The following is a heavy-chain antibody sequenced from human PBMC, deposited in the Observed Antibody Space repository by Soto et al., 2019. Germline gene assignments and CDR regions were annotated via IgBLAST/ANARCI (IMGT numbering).Heavy chain of an antibody. CDR3: ARDDRGNESYYYAMDV. CDR1: RYTFTSYG. Sequence: QLVQSGAEVKRPGASVKVSCKASRYTFTSYGFSWVRQAPGQGLQWMGWVNTSTGIIEYAQNFQDRISLATDKGTSTACMELRSSTPDNAAVYYCARDDRGNESYYYAMDVWGQGTTVTVSS. D-gene: IGHD1-1*01. CDR2: VNTSTGII. J-gene: IGHJ6*02. V-gene: IGHV1-18*01.